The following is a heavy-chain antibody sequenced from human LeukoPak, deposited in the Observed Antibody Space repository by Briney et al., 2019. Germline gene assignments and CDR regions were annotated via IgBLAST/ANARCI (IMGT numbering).Heavy chain of an antibody. Sequence: GGSLRLSCAASGFTFSDYNMRWIRQAPGKGLEWVSSISRSGSTKYYADSVKGRFTISRDNAKNSLFLQMNSLRAEDTAVYYCAKPSGSYTAYYYYYMDVWGKGTTVTISS. J-gene: IGHJ6*03. CDR2: ISRSGSTK. CDR1: GFTFSDYN. CDR3: AKPSGSYTAYYYYYMDV. V-gene: IGHV3-11*01. D-gene: IGHD1-26*01.